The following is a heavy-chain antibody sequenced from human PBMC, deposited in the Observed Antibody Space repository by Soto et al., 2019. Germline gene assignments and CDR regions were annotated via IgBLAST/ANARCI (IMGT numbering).Heavy chain of an antibody. Sequence: ASETLSLTCAVYGGSFSGYYWSWIRQPPGKGLEWIGEINHSGSTNYNPSLKSRVTISVDTSKNQFSLKLSSVTAAETAVYYCARGRKYSSSYIYWGPGTLVTVSS. V-gene: IGHV4-34*01. CDR1: GGSFSGYY. D-gene: IGHD6-6*01. J-gene: IGHJ4*02. CDR2: INHSGST. CDR3: ARGRKYSSSYIY.